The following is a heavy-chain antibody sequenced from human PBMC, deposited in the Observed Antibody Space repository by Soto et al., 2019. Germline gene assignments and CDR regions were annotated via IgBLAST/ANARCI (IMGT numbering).Heavy chain of an antibody. J-gene: IGHJ4*02. V-gene: IGHV3-48*01. CDR2: ISSSRSTI. CDR3: ARVGYDYGDYFFDY. D-gene: IGHD4-17*01. CDR1: GFTFSSYS. Sequence: EVQLVESGGGLVQPGGSLRLSCAASGFTFSSYSMNWVRQAPGKGLEWVSYISSSRSTINYADSVKGRFTISRDNAKKSLYLQMSSLRAEDTAIYYCARVGYDYGDYFFDYWGQGTLVTVSS.